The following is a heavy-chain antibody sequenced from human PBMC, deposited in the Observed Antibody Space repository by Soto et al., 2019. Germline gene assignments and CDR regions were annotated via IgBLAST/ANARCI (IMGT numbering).Heavy chain of an antibody. D-gene: IGHD1-20*01. V-gene: IGHV4-30-4*01. CDR1: CGSISSCDYY. Sequence: SETRSLTCTVSCGSISSCDYYCSWIRQPPGKGLEWMGYIYYSGSTYYNPSLKSRVTISVDTSKNQFSLKMSSVPAADTAVYSCARDDGIGWDYWGQGTLVIVSS. CDR2: IYYSGST. CDR3: ARDDGIGWDY. J-gene: IGHJ4*02.